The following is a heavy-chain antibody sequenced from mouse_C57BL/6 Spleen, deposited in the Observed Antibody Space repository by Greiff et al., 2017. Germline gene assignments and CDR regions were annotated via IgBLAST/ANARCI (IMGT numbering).Heavy chain of an antibody. V-gene: IGHV5-16*01. J-gene: IGHJ2*01. Sequence: EVQLVESEGGLVQPGSSMKLSCTASGFTFSDYYMAWVRQVPEKGLEWVANINYDGSSTYYLDSLKSRFIISRDNAKNILYLQMSSLKSEDTATYYCARDQSGDYFDYWGQGTTLTVSS. D-gene: IGHD1-3*01. CDR1: GFTFSDYY. CDR2: INYDGSST. CDR3: ARDQSGDYFDY.